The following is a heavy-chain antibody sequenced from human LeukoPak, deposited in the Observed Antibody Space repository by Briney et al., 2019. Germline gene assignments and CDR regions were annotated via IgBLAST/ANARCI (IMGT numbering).Heavy chain of an antibody. CDR3: ARGALLLWFGELLDRVDWFDP. Sequence: ASVKVSCKASGYTFTGYYMHWVRQATGQGLEWMGWVNPNSGNTGYAQKFQGRVTITRNTSISTAYMELSSLRSEDTAVYYCARGALLLWFGELLDRVDWFDPWGQGILVTVSS. CDR1: GYTFTGYY. V-gene: IGHV1-8*03. J-gene: IGHJ5*02. D-gene: IGHD3-10*01. CDR2: VNPNSGNT.